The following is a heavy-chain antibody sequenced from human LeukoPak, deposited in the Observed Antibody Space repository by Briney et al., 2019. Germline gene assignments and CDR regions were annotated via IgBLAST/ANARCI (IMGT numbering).Heavy chain of an antibody. V-gene: IGHV1-18*01. CDR3: ARDQSYYDILTGYSKLLDY. CDR2: ISAYNGNT. CDR1: GYTFTSYG. J-gene: IGHJ4*02. Sequence: ASVKVSCKASGYTFTSYGISWVRQAPGQGLEWMGWISAYNGNTNYAQKLQGRVTVTTDTSTSTAYMELRSLRSDDTAVYYCARDQSYYDILTGYSKLLDYWGQGTLVTVSS. D-gene: IGHD3-9*01.